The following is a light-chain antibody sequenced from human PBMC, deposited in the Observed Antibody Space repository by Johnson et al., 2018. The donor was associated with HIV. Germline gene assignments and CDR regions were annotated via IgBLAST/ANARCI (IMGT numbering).Light chain of an antibody. CDR2: ENN. CDR3: GTWDSSLSAGGNV. Sequence: QSVLTQPPSASAAPGQKVTISCSGSSSNIGNNFVSWYQQLPGTAPKLLIYENNKRPSGIPARFSGSKSGTSATLGITGLQTGDEADFYCGTWDSSLSAGGNVFGTGTKVTVL. J-gene: IGLJ1*01. CDR1: SSNIGNNF. V-gene: IGLV1-51*02.